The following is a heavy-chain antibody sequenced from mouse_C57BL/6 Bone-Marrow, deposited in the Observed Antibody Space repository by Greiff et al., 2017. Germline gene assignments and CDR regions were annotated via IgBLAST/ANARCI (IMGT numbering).Heavy chain of an antibody. CDR1: GFSLTSYA. J-gene: IGHJ2*01. CDR2: IWTGGGT. D-gene: IGHD2-5*01. Sequence: VLLVESGPGLVAPSQRLSITCTVSGFSLTSYAISWVRQPPGKGLEWLGVIWTGGGTNYYSALKSRLSISKDNSKSQVFLRMNSLQTHDTARYYWAKNEPYYSNYDFDYWGRGTTLTVSS. CDR3: AKNEPYYSNYDFDY. V-gene: IGHV2-9-1*01.